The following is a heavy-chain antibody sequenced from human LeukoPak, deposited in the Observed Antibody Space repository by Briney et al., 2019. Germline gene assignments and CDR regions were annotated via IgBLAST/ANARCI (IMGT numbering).Heavy chain of an antibody. V-gene: IGHV3-48*03. CDR2: ISSGGTSI. CDR1: GFTFSSYE. CDR3: ARGRRYYFDY. D-gene: IGHD6-25*01. J-gene: IGHJ4*02. Sequence: PGGSLRLSCAASGFTFSSYEMNWVRQAAGKGLGWVSYISSGGTSIYYADSVKGRFTISRDNAKNSLYLQMNSLRAEDTAVYYCARGRRYYFDYWGQGTQVTVSS.